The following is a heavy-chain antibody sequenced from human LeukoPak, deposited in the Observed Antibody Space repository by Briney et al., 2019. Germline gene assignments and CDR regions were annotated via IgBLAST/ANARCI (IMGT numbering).Heavy chain of an antibody. V-gene: IGHV1-2*02. CDR3: ARGVSGMVRGGRYYFDY. CDR2: INPNSGGT. CDR1: GYTFTGYY. Sequence: ASVKVSCKASGYTFTGYYMHWVRQAPGQGLEWMGWINPNSGGTNYAQKFQGRVTMTRDTSISTAYMELSRLRSDDTAVYYCARGVSGMVRGGRYYFDYWGQGTLVTVSS. D-gene: IGHD3-10*01. J-gene: IGHJ4*02.